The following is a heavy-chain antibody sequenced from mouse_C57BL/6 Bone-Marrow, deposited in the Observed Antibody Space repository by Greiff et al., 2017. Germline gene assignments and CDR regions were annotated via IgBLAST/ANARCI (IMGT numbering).Heavy chain of an antibody. CDR1: GYTFTSYW. CDR3: TRGLTGRIYFDD. D-gene: IGHD4-1*01. CDR2: IDPSGGYT. V-gene: IGHV1-69*01. Sequence: QVQLQQPGAELVMPGASVKLSCKASGYTFTSYWMHWVKQRPGQGLEWIGEIDPSGGYTNYNQKFKGKSTLTVDQSSSTAYMQLSSLPSEDSAVYYGTRGLTGRIYFDDWGQGTTRTVSS. J-gene: IGHJ2*01.